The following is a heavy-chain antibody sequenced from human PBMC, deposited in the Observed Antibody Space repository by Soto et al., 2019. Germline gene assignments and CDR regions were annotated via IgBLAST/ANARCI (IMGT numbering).Heavy chain of an antibody. CDR3: ARDATNWKPDGLDP. V-gene: IGHV1-69*13. CDR1: GGTFSSYA. J-gene: IGHJ5*02. D-gene: IGHD1-20*01. Sequence: GASVKVSCKASGGTFSSYAISWVRQAPGQGLEWMGGIIPIFGTANYAQKFQGRVTITADESTSTAYMELSSLRSEDTAVYYCARDATNWKPDGLDPWGQGTLVTVSS. CDR2: IIPIFGTA.